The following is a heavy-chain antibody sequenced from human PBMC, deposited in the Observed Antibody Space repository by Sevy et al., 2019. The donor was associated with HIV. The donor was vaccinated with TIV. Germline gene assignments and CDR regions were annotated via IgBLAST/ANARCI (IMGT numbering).Heavy chain of an antibody. CDR1: GGTFSSYA. CDR3: ARVPTYYDILTGYYPNPYYFDY. CDR2: IIPIFGTA. V-gene: IGHV1-69*06. J-gene: IGHJ4*02. D-gene: IGHD3-9*01. Sequence: ASVKVSCKASGGTFSSYAISWVRQAPGQGLEWMGGIIPIFGTANYAQKFQGRVTITADKSTSTAYMGLSSLGSEDTAVYYCARVPTYYDILTGYYPNPYYFDYWGQGTLVTVSS.